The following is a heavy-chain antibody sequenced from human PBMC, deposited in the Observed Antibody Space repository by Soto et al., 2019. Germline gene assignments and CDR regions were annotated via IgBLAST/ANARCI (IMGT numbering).Heavy chain of an antibody. CDR3: ARSPRRVTIFGVVIIDPFDY. Sequence: PGESLKISCKGSGYSFTSYWIGWVRQMPGKGLEWMGIIYPGDSDTRYSPSFQGQVTISADKSISTAYLQWSSLKASDTAMYYCARSPRRVTIFGVVIIDPFDYWGQGTLVTVSS. D-gene: IGHD3-3*01. V-gene: IGHV5-51*01. CDR1: GYSFTSYW. CDR2: IYPGDSDT. J-gene: IGHJ4*02.